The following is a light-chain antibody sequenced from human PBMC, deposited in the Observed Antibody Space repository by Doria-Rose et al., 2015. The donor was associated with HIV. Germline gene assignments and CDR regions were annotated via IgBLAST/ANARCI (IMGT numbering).Light chain of an antibody. CDR3: HQCGTSWT. J-gene: IGKJ1*01. V-gene: IGKV3-20*01. Sequence: EIVLTQSSGTLSLSPGERATLSCRASQSFSSTYLAWYQQKPGQAPSLLIYDGSTRATGIPDRFSASVSVTVFTLTINRLEPEDFALYYCHQCGTSWTFGQGTKVEI. CDR1: QSFSSTY. CDR2: DGS.